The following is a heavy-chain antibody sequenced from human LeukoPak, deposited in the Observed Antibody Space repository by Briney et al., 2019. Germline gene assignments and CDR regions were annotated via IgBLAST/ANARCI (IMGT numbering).Heavy chain of an antibody. CDR1: GGSISSGGYY. CDR2: IYYSGST. D-gene: IGHD2-15*01. Sequence: SETLSLTCTVSGGSISSGGYYWSWIRQHPGKGLEWIGYIYYSGSTYYNPSLESRAAISVDTSKNQFSLKLSFVTAADTAVYYCATDLVVGGASRLDSWGQGTLVTVSS. J-gene: IGHJ4*02. V-gene: IGHV4-31*03. CDR3: ATDLVVGGASRLDS.